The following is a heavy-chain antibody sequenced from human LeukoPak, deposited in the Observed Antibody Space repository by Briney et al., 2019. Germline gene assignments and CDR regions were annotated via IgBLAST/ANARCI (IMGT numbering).Heavy chain of an antibody. Sequence: SVKVSCKASGGTFSSYAISWVRQAPGQGLEWMGGIIPIFGTANYAQKFQGRVTITADESTSTAYMELSSLRSDDTAVYYCARLPWTYYYGMDVWGQGTTVTVSS. CDR2: IIPIFGTA. CDR3: ARLPWTYYYGMDV. CDR1: GGTFSSYA. D-gene: IGHD3/OR15-3a*01. V-gene: IGHV1-69*13. J-gene: IGHJ6*02.